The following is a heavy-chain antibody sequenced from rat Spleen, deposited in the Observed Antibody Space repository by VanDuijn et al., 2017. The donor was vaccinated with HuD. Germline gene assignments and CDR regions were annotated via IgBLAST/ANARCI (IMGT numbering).Heavy chain of an antibody. Sequence: EVQLVESDGGLVQPGRSLKLSCAASGFNFSDYYMAWVRQAPTKGLEWVATINYDGSRTDYRDSVKGRFTISRDNAKSTLYLQMDSLRSEDTATYYCARSVFDYWGQGVMVIVSS. CDR2: INYDGSRT. J-gene: IGHJ2*01. CDR3: ARSVFDY. V-gene: IGHV5-29*01. CDR1: GFNFSDYY.